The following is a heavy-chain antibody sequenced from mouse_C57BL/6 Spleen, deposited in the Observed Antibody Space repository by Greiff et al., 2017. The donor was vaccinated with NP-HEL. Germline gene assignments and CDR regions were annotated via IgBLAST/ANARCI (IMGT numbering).Heavy chain of an antibody. D-gene: IGHD1-1*01. CDR2: IDPSDSYT. Sequence: QVQLQQPGAELVMPGASVKLSCKASGYTFTSYWMHWVKQRPGQGLEWIGEIDPSDSYTNYNQKFKGKSTLTVDKSSSTAYMQLSSLTSEDSAVYYCARGLTTVVENYYAMDYWGQGTSVTASS. J-gene: IGHJ4*01. V-gene: IGHV1-69*01. CDR1: GYTFTSYW. CDR3: ARGLTTVVENYYAMDY.